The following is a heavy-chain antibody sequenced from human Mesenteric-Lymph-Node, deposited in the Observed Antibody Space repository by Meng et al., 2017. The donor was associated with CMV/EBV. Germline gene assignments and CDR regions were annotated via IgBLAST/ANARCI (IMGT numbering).Heavy chain of an antibody. CDR3: AREEDNWNDGVVEHYYYGMDV. CDR1: GYSISSGYY. J-gene: IGHJ6*02. D-gene: IGHD1-1*01. V-gene: IGHV4-38-2*02. CDR2: IYHSVST. Sequence: SETLSLTCTVSGYSISSGYYWGWIRQPPGKGLEWIGSIYHSVSTYYNPSLKSRVTISVDTSKNQFSLKLSSVTAADTAVYYCAREEDNWNDGVVEHYYYGMDVWGQGTTVTVSS.